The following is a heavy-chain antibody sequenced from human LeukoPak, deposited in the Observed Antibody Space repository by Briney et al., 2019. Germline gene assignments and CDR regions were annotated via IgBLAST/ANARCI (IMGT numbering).Heavy chain of an antibody. D-gene: IGHD2-15*01. V-gene: IGHV5-51*01. CDR2: IYPGDSDT. CDR1: GYSFTSYW. CDR3: ARLGYCSGGSCYWFDP. J-gene: IGHJ5*02. Sequence: GESLKISCKGSGYSFTSYWIGWVRQMPGKGLEWMGIIYPGDSDTRYSPSFQGQVTISADKSISTAYLQWSSLKASDTAKYYCARLGYCSGGSCYWFDPWGQGTLVTVSS.